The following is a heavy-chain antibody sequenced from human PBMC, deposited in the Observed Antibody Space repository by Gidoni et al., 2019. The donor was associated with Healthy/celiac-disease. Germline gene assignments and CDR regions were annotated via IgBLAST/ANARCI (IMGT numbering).Heavy chain of an antibody. CDR3: ARDGWELLDY. J-gene: IGHJ4*02. V-gene: IGHV3-48*03. Sequence: EVQLVESGGGLVQPGGSLRLSCAASGFTFSSYEMNWVRQAPGKGLEWFAYISSSGSTIYYADSVKGRFTISRDNAKNSLYLQMNSLRAEDTAVYYCARDGWELLDYWGQGTLVTVSS. CDR1: GFTFSSYE. D-gene: IGHD1-26*01. CDR2: ISSSGSTI.